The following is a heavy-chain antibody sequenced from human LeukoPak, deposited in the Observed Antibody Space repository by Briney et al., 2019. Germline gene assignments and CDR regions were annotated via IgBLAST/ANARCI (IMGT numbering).Heavy chain of an antibody. CDR2: IIPIFGTA. CDR1: GGTFSSYA. J-gene: IGHJ3*02. D-gene: IGHD6-19*01. CDR3: AYDPGYSSGWYSNAAFDI. V-gene: IGHV1-69*06. Sequence: ASVKVSCKASGGTFSSYAISWVRQAPGQGLEWMGGIIPIFGTANYAQKFQGRVTITADKSTSTAYMELSSLRSEDTAGYYCAYDPGYSSGWYSNAAFDIWGQGTMVTVSS.